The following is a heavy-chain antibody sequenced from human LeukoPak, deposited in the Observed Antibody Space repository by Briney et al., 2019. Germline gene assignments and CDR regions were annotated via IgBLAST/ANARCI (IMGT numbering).Heavy chain of an antibody. Sequence: GASVKVSCKASGYTFTSYGISWVRQAPGQGLEWMGWISAYNGNTNYAQKLQGRVTMTTDTSTSTAYMELRSLRSDDTAVYYCARGRFSSYYDSSGPVDYWGQGTLVTVSS. CDR2: ISAYNGNT. V-gene: IGHV1-18*01. J-gene: IGHJ4*02. CDR3: ARGRFSSYYDSSGPVDY. CDR1: GYTFTSYG. D-gene: IGHD3-22*01.